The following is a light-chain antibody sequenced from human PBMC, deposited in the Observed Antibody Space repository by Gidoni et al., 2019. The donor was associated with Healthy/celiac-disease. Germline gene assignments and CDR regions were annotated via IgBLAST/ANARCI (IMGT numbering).Light chain of an antibody. Sequence: SYELTQPPSVSVSSGQTARITCSGDALPKQYAYWYQQKPGQAPVLVIYKDSERPSGIPERFSGSSSGTTVTLTISGVQAEDEADYYCQSADSSGTYDVFGTGTKVTGL. CDR2: KDS. J-gene: IGLJ1*01. V-gene: IGLV3-25*03. CDR3: QSADSSGTYDV. CDR1: ALPKQY.